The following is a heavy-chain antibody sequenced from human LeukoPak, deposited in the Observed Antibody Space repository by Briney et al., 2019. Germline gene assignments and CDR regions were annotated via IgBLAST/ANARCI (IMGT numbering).Heavy chain of an antibody. CDR2: ISSSGSTI. CDR1: GFTFSDYY. J-gene: IGHJ6*03. Sequence: GGSLRLSGAASGFTFSDYYMSWIRQAPGKGLEWVSYISSSGSTIYYADSVKGRFTISRDNAKNSLYLQMNSLRAEDTAVYYCARDGGSGVAENYYYYMDVWGKGTTVTVSS. CDR3: ARDGGSGVAENYYYYMDV. V-gene: IGHV3-11*01. D-gene: IGHD3-3*01.